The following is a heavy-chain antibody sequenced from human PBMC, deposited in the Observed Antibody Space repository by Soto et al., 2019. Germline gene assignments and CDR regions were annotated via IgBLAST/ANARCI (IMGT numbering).Heavy chain of an antibody. CDR2: VYYSGST. CDR3: ASYNFGVFFDY. J-gene: IGHJ4*02. D-gene: IGHD3-3*01. Sequence: PSETLSLTCSVSGFSIGNYCWSWIRQPPGKGLEWIGYVYYSGSTNYNPSLKSRVTISVDTSKKQFSLKLSSVTAADTAVYYCASYNFGVFFDYWGQGTLVTVSS. CDR1: GFSIGNYC. V-gene: IGHV4-59*01.